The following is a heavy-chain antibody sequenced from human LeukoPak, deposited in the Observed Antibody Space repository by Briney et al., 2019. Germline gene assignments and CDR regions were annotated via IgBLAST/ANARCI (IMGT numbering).Heavy chain of an antibody. CDR3: ATGGAYRDAFDI. D-gene: IGHD3-10*01. V-gene: IGHV1-69*11. J-gene: IGHJ3*02. Sequence: SVKVSCKASGGTFSTYSINWVRQAPGQGLEWMGRIIPILSQSDYAQKFQGTVSITADEFTETACMELSSLRSDDTAVYYCATGGAYRDAFDIWGQGTMVTVSS. CDR1: GGTFSTYS. CDR2: IIPILSQS.